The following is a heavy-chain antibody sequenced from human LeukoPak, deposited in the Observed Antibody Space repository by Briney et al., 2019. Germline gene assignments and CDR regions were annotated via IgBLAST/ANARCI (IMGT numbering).Heavy chain of an antibody. J-gene: IGHJ4*02. V-gene: IGHV3-30*02. CDR1: GFTFSSYG. CDR3: AKDLAYTPIYCGGDCYPFHYFDY. CDR2: IRYDGSNK. D-gene: IGHD2-21*01. Sequence: GGSLRLSCAASGFTFSSYGMHWVRQAPGKGLEWVAFIRYDGSNKYYADSVKGRFTISRDNSKNTLYLQMNSLRAEDTAVYYCAKDLAYTPIYCGGDCYPFHYFDYWGQGTLVTVSS.